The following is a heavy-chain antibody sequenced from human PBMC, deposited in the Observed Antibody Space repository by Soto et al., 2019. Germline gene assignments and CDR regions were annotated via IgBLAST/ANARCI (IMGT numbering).Heavy chain of an antibody. V-gene: IGHV3-53*01. J-gene: IGHJ6*02. CDR1: GFTVSSNY. CDR2: IYSGGST. D-gene: IGHD3-10*01. CDR3: AADYYGSGSYIDLSYYYGMDV. Sequence: EVQLVESGGGLIQPGGSLRLSCAASGFTVSSNYMSWVRQAPGKGLECVSDIYSGGSTSYADSVKGRFTISRDNSKNTLYLQMNSLRAEDTAVYYCAADYYGSGSYIDLSYYYGMDVWGQGTTVTVSS.